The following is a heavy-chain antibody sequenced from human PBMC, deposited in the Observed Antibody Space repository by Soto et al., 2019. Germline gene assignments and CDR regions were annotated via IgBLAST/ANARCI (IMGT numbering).Heavy chain of an antibody. CDR2: ISSGSRYT. CDR3: ASPFNLACAGLSSQF. Sequence: GGSLRLSCGASGFSFSTYSMNWVRQAPGKGLEWVSSISSGSRYTYYADSVRGRFTISRDTAKNSLYLQMNSLSAEDTAVYYCASPFNLACAGLSSQFWGQGNQVTVSS. CDR1: GFSFSTYS. J-gene: IGHJ4*02. V-gene: IGHV3-21*01. D-gene: IGHD3-3*02.